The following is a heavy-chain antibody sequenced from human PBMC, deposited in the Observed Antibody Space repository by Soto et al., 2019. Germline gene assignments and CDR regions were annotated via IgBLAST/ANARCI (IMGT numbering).Heavy chain of an antibody. CDR2: IYPGDSDT. Sequence: PGESLKISCKGSGYSFTSYWIGWVRQMPGKGLEWMGIIYPGDSDTRYSPSFQGQVTISADKSISTAYLQWSGLKASDTAMYYCARQSSSSWYHFDYWGQGTLVTVSS. V-gene: IGHV5-51*01. CDR1: GYSFTSYW. D-gene: IGHD6-13*01. CDR3: ARQSSSSWYHFDY. J-gene: IGHJ4*02.